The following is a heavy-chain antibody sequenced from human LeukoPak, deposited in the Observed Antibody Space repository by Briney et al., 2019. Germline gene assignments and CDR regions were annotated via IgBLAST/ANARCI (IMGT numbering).Heavy chain of an antibody. Sequence: GGSLRLSCVASGFTFSTYGMRWVRQAPGKGLEWVSAISDSGGSRYYADSVKGRLTISRDNAKNTLYLQMNNLRAEDTAVYYCARVPYSSGSFDYWGQGSLVTVSS. D-gene: IGHD6-19*01. V-gene: IGHV3-23*01. CDR1: GFTFSTYG. J-gene: IGHJ4*02. CDR3: ARVPYSSGSFDY. CDR2: ISDSGGSR.